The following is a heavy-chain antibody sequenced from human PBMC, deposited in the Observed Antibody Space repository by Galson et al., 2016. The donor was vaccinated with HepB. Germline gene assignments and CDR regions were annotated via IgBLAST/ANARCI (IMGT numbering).Heavy chain of an antibody. CDR2: INAKTGTT. CDR1: GDTFNDHL. V-gene: IGHV1-2*06. CDR3: SRETFDRMSIYKYYYGMAV. J-gene: IGHJ4*02. D-gene: IGHD3-10*01. Sequence: SVKVSCKASGDTFNDHLVHWVRQAPGQGLEWMGRINAKTGTTQYARKFQGRVTMTTDTSINTVYLDLYTPKSDDTAVYYCSRETFDRMSIYKYYYGMAVWGQGALVTVSS.